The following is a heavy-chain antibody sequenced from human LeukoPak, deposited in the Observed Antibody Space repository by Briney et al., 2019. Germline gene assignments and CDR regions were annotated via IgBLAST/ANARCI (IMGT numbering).Heavy chain of an antibody. V-gene: IGHV1-18*01. Sequence: ASVKVSCKASGYTFTSYGISWVRQAPGQELEWMGWISAYNGNTNYAQKLQGRVTMTTDTSTSTAYMELRSLRSDDTAVYYCARDRGDIVVVPAATQPFGYGMDVWGQGTTVTVSS. D-gene: IGHD2-2*01. CDR3: ARDRGDIVVVPAATQPFGYGMDV. J-gene: IGHJ6*02. CDR2: ISAYNGNT. CDR1: GYTFTSYG.